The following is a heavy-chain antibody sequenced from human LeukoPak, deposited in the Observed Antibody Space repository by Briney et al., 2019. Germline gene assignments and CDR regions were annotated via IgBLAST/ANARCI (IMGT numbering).Heavy chain of an antibody. J-gene: IGHJ6*03. CDR3: ARLTTVVTRAYYYYYMDV. V-gene: IGHV4-39*07. CDR1: GGSISSSSYY. CDR2: IYYSGST. D-gene: IGHD4-23*01. Sequence: PSETLSLTCTVSGGSISSSSYYWGWIRQPPGKGLEWIGSIYYSGSTYYNPSLKSRVTISVDTSRNQFSLKLSSVTAADTAVYYCARLTTVVTRAYYYYYMDVWGKGTTVTISS.